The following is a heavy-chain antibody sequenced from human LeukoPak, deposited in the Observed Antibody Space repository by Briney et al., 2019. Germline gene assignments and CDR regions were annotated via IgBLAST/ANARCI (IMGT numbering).Heavy chain of an antibody. CDR3: ARDDSSWYYFDY. CDR2: ISSRSSYT. CDR1: GFTFSDYY. J-gene: IGHJ4*02. Sequence: GGSLRLSCAASGFTFSDYYMSWIRQAPGKGLEWVSYISSRSSYTSYADSVTGRFTISRDSAKNSLYLQMNSLRAEDTAVYYCARDDSSWYYFDYWGQGTLVTVSS. D-gene: IGHD6-13*01. V-gene: IGHV3-11*06.